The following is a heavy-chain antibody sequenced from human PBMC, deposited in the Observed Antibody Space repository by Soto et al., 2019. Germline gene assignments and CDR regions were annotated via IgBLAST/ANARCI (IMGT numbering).Heavy chain of an antibody. D-gene: IGHD6-19*01. Sequence: ASVKVSCKASGYTFTSYGISWVRQAPGQGLEWMGWISAYNGNTNYAQKLQGRVTMTTDTSTSTAYMELRSLRSDDTAVYYCARDRLAVAGTKTYYYYHGMDVWGQGTTVTSP. J-gene: IGHJ6*02. CDR3: ARDRLAVAGTKTYYYYHGMDV. V-gene: IGHV1-18*01. CDR1: GYTFTSYG. CDR2: ISAYNGNT.